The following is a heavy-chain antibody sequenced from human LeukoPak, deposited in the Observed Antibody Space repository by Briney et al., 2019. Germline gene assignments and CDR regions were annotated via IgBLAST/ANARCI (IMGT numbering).Heavy chain of an antibody. Sequence: SETLSLTCTVSGGSISSGDYYWSWIRQPPGKGPEWIGYFYYSGSTDYNPSLKSRVTISVDRSKNQFSLKLNSVTAADTAVYYCAKWGNSYGYLDYWGQGTLVTVSS. CDR3: AKWGNSYGYLDY. D-gene: IGHD5-18*01. J-gene: IGHJ4*02. CDR1: GGSISSGDYY. CDR2: FYYSGST. V-gene: IGHV4-61*08.